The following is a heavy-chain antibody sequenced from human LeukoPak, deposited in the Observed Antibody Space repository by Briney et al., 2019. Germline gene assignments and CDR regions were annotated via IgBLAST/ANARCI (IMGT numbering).Heavy chain of an antibody. CDR3: VRDMSRESIFDY. CDR2: IYSGGST. V-gene: IGHV3-66*01. D-gene: IGHD3-16*01. Sequence: GGSLRLSCAASGFTVSSNYMSWVRQAPGKGLEWVSVIYSGGSTYYADSVKGRFTISRDNDKNSLFLQMNSLRVEDTAVYYCVRDMSRESIFDYWGQGTLVIVSS. J-gene: IGHJ4*02. CDR1: GFTVSSNY.